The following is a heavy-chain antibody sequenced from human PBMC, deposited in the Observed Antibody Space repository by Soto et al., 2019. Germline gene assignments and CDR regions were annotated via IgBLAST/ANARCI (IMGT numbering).Heavy chain of an antibody. D-gene: IGHD2-15*01. J-gene: IGHJ5*02. CDR1: GFIFSTYG. CDR2: IWYDGSNQ. Sequence: QVQLVESGGGVVQPGRSLRLSCVASGFIFSTYGMHWVRQAPGKGLEWVTVIWYDGSNQYYADSVKGRFTISRDNSKNTLFLQMNSLRAEDTAVYYCARVAVAARPRWYNWFDPWGQGTLVTVSS. CDR3: ARVAVAARPRWYNWFDP. V-gene: IGHV3-33*01.